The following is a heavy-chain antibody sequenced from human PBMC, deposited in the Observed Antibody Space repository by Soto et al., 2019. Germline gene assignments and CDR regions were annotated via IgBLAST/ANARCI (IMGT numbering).Heavy chain of an antibody. V-gene: IGHV1-18*01. J-gene: IGHJ3*02. CDR3: ARDATGYYEWGEVTAFDI. CDR2: ISAYNGNT. CDR1: GYTFTSYG. D-gene: IGHD3-9*01. Sequence: ASVKVSCKXSGYTFTSYGISWVRQAPGQGLEWMGWISAYNGNTNYAQKLQGRVTMTTDTSTSTAYMELRSLRSDDTAVYYCARDATGYYEWGEVTAFDIWGQGTMVTVSS.